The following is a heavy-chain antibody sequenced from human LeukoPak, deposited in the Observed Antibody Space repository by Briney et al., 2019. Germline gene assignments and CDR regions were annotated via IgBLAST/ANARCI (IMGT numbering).Heavy chain of an antibody. CDR2: IYHSGST. D-gene: IGHD1-20*01. CDR1: GYAISSGYY. Sequence: SETLSLTCTVSGYAISSGYYWGWIRQPPGKGLEWIGSIYHSGSTYYNPSLKSRVTISVDTSKNQFSLKLSSVTAADTAVYYCARKELGITGTTPFDYWGQGTLVTVSS. J-gene: IGHJ4*02. CDR3: ARKELGITGTTPFDY. V-gene: IGHV4-38-2*02.